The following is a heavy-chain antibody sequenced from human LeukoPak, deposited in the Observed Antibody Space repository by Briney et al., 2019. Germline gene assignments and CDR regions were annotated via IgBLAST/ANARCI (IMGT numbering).Heavy chain of an antibody. CDR2: IYSGGST. D-gene: IGHD2-15*01. CDR3: ARDERSLGGGLDY. J-gene: IGHJ4*02. Sequence: PGGSLRLSCAASGFTVSSNYMSWVRQAPGKGLEWVSVIYSGGSTYCADSVKGRFTISRDNSKNTLYLQMSNLRAEDTAVYYCARDERSLGGGLDYWGQGTLVTVSS. V-gene: IGHV3-53*01. CDR1: GFTVSSNY.